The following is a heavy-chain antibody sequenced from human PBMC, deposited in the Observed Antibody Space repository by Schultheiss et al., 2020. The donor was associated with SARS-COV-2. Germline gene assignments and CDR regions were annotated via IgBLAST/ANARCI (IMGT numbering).Heavy chain of an antibody. Sequence: GGSLRLSCAASGFTFSSYAMHWVRQAPGKGLEWVAVISYDGSNKYYADSVKGRFTISRDNSKNTLYLQMNSLRAEDTAVYYCTRDWYSCAYWGQGTLVTVSS. D-gene: IGHD1-26*01. V-gene: IGHV3-30*01. CDR3: TRDWYSCAY. CDR2: ISYDGSNK. J-gene: IGHJ4*02. CDR1: GFTFSSYA.